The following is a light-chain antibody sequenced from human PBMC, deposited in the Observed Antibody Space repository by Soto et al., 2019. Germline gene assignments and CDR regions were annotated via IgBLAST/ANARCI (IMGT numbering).Light chain of an antibody. CDR2: EGS. CDR3: CSYAGRDVV. J-gene: IGLJ2*01. CDR1: SSDVGSYNL. V-gene: IGLV2-23*01. Sequence: QSALTQPASVSGSPGQSITISCTGTSSDVGSYNLVSWYQQHPGKAPKLMIYEGSKRPSGVSNRFSGYKSGNTASRTISGLQAEDEADYYCCSYAGRDVVFGGGTKVTVL.